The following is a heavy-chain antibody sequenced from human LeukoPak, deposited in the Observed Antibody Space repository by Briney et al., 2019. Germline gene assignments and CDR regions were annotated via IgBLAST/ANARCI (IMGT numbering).Heavy chain of an antibody. CDR3: ARRYYDFWSGYPVNYYYYMDV. V-gene: IGHV1-69*13. CDR1: GGTFSNYA. Sequence: GASVKVSCKASGGTFSNYAISWVRQAPGQGLEWMGGIMPIFDTADYAQKFQGRTTITADESTSTVYMELSSLRSEDTAVYYCARRYYDFWSGYPVNYYYYMDVWGKGTTVTVSS. D-gene: IGHD3-3*01. CDR2: IMPIFDTA. J-gene: IGHJ6*03.